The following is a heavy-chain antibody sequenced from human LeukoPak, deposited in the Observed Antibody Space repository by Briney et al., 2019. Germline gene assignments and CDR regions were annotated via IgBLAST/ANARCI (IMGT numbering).Heavy chain of an antibody. D-gene: IGHD5-24*01. V-gene: IGHV1-46*01. CDR1: GYTFTKSC. CDR2: INPGGDNT. J-gene: IGHJ3*02. Sequence: GASVKVSCKASGYTFTKSCIHWVRQAPGQRLEWMGLINPGGDNTNYAQNFQGRVTMTSDTSARTVYMELSSLRSEDTAIYYCARIRDGYNDAYDIWGQGTVVTVPS. CDR3: ARIRDGYNDAYDI.